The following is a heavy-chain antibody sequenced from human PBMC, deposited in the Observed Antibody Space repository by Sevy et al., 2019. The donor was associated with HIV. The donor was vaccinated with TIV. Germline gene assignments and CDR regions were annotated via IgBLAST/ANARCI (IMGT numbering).Heavy chain of an antibody. Sequence: ASLKVSCKASGGTFSSYAISWVRQAPGQGLEWTGGIIPIFGTANYAQKFQGRVTITADKSTSTAYMELSSLRSEDTAGYYCAAGAYCGGDCYKGIRHWGQGTLVTVSS. CDR2: IIPIFGTA. CDR3: AAGAYCGGDCYKGIRH. D-gene: IGHD2-21*02. J-gene: IGHJ4*02. V-gene: IGHV1-69*06. CDR1: GGTFSSYA.